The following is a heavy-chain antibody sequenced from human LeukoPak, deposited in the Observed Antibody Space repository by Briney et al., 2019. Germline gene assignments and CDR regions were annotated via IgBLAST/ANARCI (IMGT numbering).Heavy chain of an antibody. CDR2: INHSGST. CDR1: GGSFSGYY. D-gene: IGHD3-16*01. V-gene: IGHV4-34*01. Sequence: SETLSLTCAVYGGSFSGYYWSWIRQPPGKGLEWIGEINHSGSTNYNPSLKSRVTISVDTSKNQFSLKLSSVTAADTAVYYCAREKGGFDYWGQGTLVTVSS. CDR3: AREKGGFDY. J-gene: IGHJ4*02.